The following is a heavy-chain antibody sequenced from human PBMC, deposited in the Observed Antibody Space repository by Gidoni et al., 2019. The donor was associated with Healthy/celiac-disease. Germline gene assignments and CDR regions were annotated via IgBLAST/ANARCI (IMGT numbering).Heavy chain of an antibody. CDR1: GLTFEEYG. V-gene: IGHV3-20*04. D-gene: IGHD3-3*01. Sequence: EVQLLESGGGVVRLGGSLRTSSAAFGLTFEEYGMSWIRHAPGKGLEWVSGSNWNGGSTGYADSVKSLFTISTYNAKNSLYLQMNSLGSEDTALYYCARDWSAFDIWGQGTMVTVSS. CDR2: SNWNGGST. J-gene: IGHJ3*02. CDR3: ARDWSAFDI.